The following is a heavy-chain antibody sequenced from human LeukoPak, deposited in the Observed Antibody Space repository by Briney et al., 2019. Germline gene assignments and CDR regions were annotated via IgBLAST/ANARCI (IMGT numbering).Heavy chain of an antibody. V-gene: IGHV4-59*12. D-gene: IGHD3-22*01. J-gene: IGHJ3*02. Sequence: SETLSLTCTVSGGSISSYYWSWIRQPPGKGLEWIGYIYYSGSTYYNPSLKSRVTISVDRSKNQFSLKLSSVTAAGTAVYYCARGTYYYDSSAQGIAFDIWGQGTMVTVSS. CDR1: GGSISSYY. CDR3: ARGTYYYDSSAQGIAFDI. CDR2: IYYSGST.